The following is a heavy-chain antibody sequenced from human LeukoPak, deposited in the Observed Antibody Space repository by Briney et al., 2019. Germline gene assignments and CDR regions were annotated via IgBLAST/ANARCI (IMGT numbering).Heavy chain of an antibody. V-gene: IGHV4-34*01. CDR1: GASLSGYY. CDR3: ARGDY. Sequence: SETLCLTCAVSGASLSGYYWSWIRQSTGKGLEWIGEINHTGSTNYNPSLESRVTLSVDTSKNQFSLQLNSVTAADTAVYYCARGDYWGQGTLVTVSS. CDR2: INHTGST. J-gene: IGHJ4*02.